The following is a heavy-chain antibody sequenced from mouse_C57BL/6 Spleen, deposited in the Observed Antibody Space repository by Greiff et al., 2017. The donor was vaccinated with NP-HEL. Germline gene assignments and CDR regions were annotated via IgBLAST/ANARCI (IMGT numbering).Heavy chain of an antibody. D-gene: IGHD2-10*01. CDR3: AREGGLLWAMDY. V-gene: IGHV3-6*01. CDR2: ISYDGSN. CDR1: GYSITSGYY. J-gene: IGHJ4*01. Sequence: EVKLQESGPGLVKPSQSLSLTCSVTGYSITSGYYWNLIRQFPGNKLEWMGYISYDGSNNYNPSLKNRISITRDTSKNQFVLKLNSVTTEDTATYYCAREGGLLWAMDYWGQGTSVTVSS.